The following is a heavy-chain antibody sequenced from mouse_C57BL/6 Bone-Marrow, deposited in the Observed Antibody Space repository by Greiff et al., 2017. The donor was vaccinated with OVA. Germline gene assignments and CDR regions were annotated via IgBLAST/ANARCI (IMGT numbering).Heavy chain of an antibody. CDR1: GYAFTNYL. CDR2: INPGSGGT. J-gene: IGHJ4*01. Sequence: VKLQESGAELVRPGTSVKVSCKASGYAFTNYLIEWVKQRPGQGLEWIGVINPGSGGTNYNEKFKGKATLTADKSSSTAYMQLSSLTSEDSAVYFCARGGGLRRGYYYAMDYWGQGTSVTVSS. CDR3: ARGGGLRRGYYYAMDY. D-gene: IGHD2-4*01. V-gene: IGHV1-54*01.